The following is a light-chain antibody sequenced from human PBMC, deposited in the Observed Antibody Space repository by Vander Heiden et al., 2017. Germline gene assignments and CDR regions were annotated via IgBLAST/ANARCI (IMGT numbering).Light chain of an antibody. J-gene: IGLJ1*01. CDR2: DVT. V-gene: IGLV2-11*01. Sequence: QSALTQPRSVSGSPGQSVTISCTGTSGDVRNYNDVSWYQHHPGKAPKLMIFDVTKRPSGVPDRFSGSKSGNTASLTISGLQAEDEADYYCYSFTGAYTEVFGTGTKVTVL. CDR3: YSFTGAYTEV. CDR1: SGDVRNYND.